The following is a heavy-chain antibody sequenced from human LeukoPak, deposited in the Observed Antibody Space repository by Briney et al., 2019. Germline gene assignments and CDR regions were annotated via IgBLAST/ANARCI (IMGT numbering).Heavy chain of an antibody. Sequence: GASVKVSCKASGYTFTSYAISWVRQAPGQGLEWMGGIIPIFGTANYAQKFQGRVTITTDESTSTAYMELSSLRSEDTAVYYCATGTGPGIAAAGTAYYYYYCMDVWGKGTTVTVSS. CDR2: IIPIFGTA. D-gene: IGHD6-13*01. J-gene: IGHJ6*03. CDR3: ATGTGPGIAAAGTAYYYYYCMDV. V-gene: IGHV1-69*05. CDR1: GYTFTSYA.